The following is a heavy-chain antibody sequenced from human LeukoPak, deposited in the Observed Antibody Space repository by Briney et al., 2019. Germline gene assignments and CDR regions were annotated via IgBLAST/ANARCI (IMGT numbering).Heavy chain of an antibody. CDR2: ISYNGST. D-gene: IGHD1-26*01. CDR1: GGSISSGSYY. V-gene: IGHV4-39*01. CDR3: ARHSGTYYTYYFDY. J-gene: IGHJ4*02. Sequence: SETLSLTCTVSGGSISSGSYYWGWIHQPPGRGLEWIGSISYNGSTDCNPSLKSRVTISVDTSKNQFSLKLSSVTAADTAVYYCARHSGTYYTYYFDYWGQGTLVTVSS.